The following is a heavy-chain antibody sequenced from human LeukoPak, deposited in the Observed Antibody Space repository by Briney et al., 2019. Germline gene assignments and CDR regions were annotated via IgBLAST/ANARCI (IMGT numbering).Heavy chain of an antibody. CDR1: GFTFSSYR. Sequence: PGGSLRLSCAASGFTFSSYRMNWVRQAPGKGLEWVSSISSSSSYIYYADSVKGRFTISRDNAKNSLYLQMNSLRAEDTAVYYCASLYSSGWYLYYYGMDVWGQGTTVTVSS. D-gene: IGHD6-19*01. V-gene: IGHV3-21*01. CDR2: ISSSSSYI. J-gene: IGHJ6*02. CDR3: ASLYSSGWYLYYYGMDV.